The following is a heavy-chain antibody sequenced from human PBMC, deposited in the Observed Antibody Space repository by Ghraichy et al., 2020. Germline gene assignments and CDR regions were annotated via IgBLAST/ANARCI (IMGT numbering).Heavy chain of an antibody. Sequence: SETLSLTCAVSGGSISSSNWWSWVRQPPGKGLEWIGEIYHSGSTNYNPSLKSRVTISVDKSKNQFSLKLSSVTAADTAVYYCARIVGATTTAWYYFDYWGQGTLVTVSS. CDR3: ARIVGATTTAWYYFDY. D-gene: IGHD1-26*01. CDR2: IYHSGST. CDR1: GGSISSSNW. J-gene: IGHJ4*02. V-gene: IGHV4-4*02.